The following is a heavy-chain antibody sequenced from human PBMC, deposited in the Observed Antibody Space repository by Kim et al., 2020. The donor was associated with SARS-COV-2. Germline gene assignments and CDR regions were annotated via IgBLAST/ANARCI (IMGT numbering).Heavy chain of an antibody. Sequence: GGSLRLSCAPSGFTFSNYAMHWVRQAPGKGLEWVALIFYDGSNQYYTDSVKGRFTISRDNSKNTLYLQLNSLRAEDTAVYYCATNEARSSSTFGIDYWG. CDR1: GFTFSNYA. V-gene: IGHV3-30*03. CDR3: ATNEARSSSTFGIDY. CDR2: IFYDGSNQ. D-gene: IGHD6-6*01. J-gene: IGHJ4*01.